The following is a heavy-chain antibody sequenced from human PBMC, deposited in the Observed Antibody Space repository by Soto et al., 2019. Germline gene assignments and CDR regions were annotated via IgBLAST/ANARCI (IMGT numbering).Heavy chain of an antibody. V-gene: IGHV3-66*01. CDR2: IYSGGST. Sequence: WGSLRLSCAASGFTVSSNYMSWVRQAPGKGLEWVSVIYSGGSTYYADSVKGRFTISRHNSKNTLYLQMNSLRAEDTAVYYCARVSRTGDLDWFDPWGQGTLVTVSS. CDR1: GFTVSSNY. CDR3: ARVSRTGDLDWFDP. D-gene: IGHD7-27*01. J-gene: IGHJ5*02.